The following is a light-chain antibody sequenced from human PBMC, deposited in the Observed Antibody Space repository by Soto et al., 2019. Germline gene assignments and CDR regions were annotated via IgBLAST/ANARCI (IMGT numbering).Light chain of an antibody. CDR3: QSYDRSLSGYV. Sequence: QSVLTQPPSVSGAPGQRVTISCTGSSSNIGAGYDVHWYQQHPGTAPKLLIYANGNRPAGVPDRFSGSKSGTSASLAITGLQAEDEADYYCQSYDRSLSGYVLGTGTKLTVL. CDR2: ANG. V-gene: IGLV1-40*01. J-gene: IGLJ1*01. CDR1: SSNIGAGYD.